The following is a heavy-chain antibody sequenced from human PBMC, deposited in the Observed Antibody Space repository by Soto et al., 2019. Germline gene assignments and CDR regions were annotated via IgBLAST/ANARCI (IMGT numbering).Heavy chain of an antibody. D-gene: IGHD2-15*01. V-gene: IGHV4-59*08. J-gene: IGHJ4*02. CDR1: GGSISSYY. CDR2: IYYSGST. Sequence: SETLSLTCTVSGGSISSYYWSWIRQPPGKGLEWIGYIYYSGSTNYNPSLKSRVAISVDTSKNQFSLKLSSVTAADTAVYYCARHRPGSGGSCYDYWGQGTLVTVSS. CDR3: ARHRPGSGGSCYDY.